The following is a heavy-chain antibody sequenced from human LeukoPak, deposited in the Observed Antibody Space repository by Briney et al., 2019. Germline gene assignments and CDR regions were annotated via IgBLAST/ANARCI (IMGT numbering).Heavy chain of an antibody. CDR3: TRAGYSSGWLAYYYYGMDV. Sequence: GGSLRLSCTASGFTFGDYAMSWFRQAPGEGLEWVGFIRSKAYGGTTEYAASVKGRFTISRDDSKSIAYLQMNSLKTEDTAVYYCTRAGYSSGWLAYYYYGMDVWGQGTTVTVSS. CDR1: GFTFGDYA. CDR2: IRSKAYGGTT. J-gene: IGHJ6*02. V-gene: IGHV3-49*03. D-gene: IGHD6-19*01.